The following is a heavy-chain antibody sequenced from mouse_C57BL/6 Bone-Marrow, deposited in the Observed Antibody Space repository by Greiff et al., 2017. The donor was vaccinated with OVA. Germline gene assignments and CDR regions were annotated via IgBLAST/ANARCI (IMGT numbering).Heavy chain of an antibody. Sequence: VQLQQSGAELVRPGTSVKLSCKASGYTFTSYWMHWVKQRPGQGLEWIGVIDPSDSYTNYNQKFKGKATLTVDTSSSTAYMQLSSLTSEDSAVYYCAYYYFDYWGQGTTLTVSS. CDR3: AYYYFDY. CDR2: IDPSDSYT. V-gene: IGHV1-59*01. D-gene: IGHD1-1*01. J-gene: IGHJ2*01. CDR1: GYTFTSYW.